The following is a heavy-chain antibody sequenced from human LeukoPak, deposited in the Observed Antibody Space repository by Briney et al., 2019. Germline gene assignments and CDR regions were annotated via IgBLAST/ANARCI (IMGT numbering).Heavy chain of an antibody. CDR1: GYTLPWLS. J-gene: IGHJ4*02. Sequence: ASVNVSYKVSGYTLPWLSIHWLGPAPGKGLEWMGGFDPEDGETIYAQKFQGRVTMTEDTSTDTAYMELSSLRSEDTAAYYCATGFYGAGTVDYWGQGTLVTVSS. CDR2: FDPEDGET. CDR3: ATGFYGAGTVDY. D-gene: IGHD3-10*01. V-gene: IGHV1-24*01.